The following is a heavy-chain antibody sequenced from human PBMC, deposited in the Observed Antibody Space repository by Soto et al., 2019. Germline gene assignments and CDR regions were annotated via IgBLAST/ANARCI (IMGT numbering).Heavy chain of an antibody. CDR3: VRDHLWAFDY. D-gene: IGHD3-16*01. CDR1: GFTFSSYS. V-gene: IGHV3-48*01. Sequence: EVQLVESGGGLVQPGGSLRLSCAASGFTFSSYSLNWVRQAPGKELEWVSYIISSTIYYADSVKGRFTISRDNAKNSLYLQMNSLRAEDTAVYYCVRDHLWAFDYWGQGTLDTVSS. J-gene: IGHJ4*02. CDR2: IISSTI.